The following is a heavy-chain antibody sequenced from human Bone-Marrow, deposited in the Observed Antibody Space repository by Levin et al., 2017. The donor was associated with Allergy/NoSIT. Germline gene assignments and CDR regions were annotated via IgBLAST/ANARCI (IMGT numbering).Heavy chain of an antibody. Sequence: SETLSLTCTVSGGSLSGYYWSWIWQPPGKGLEWIGYIYYGGNTNYNPSLKSRVTISIERSQNQFSLRLNSVTAADTAVYYCARGAVPYYDVMPGYSDAFDVWGHGTKVTVSS. J-gene: IGHJ3*01. CDR1: GGSLSGYY. D-gene: IGHD3-9*01. CDR2: IYYGGNT. CDR3: ARGAVPYYDVMPGYSDAFDV. V-gene: IGHV4-59*01.